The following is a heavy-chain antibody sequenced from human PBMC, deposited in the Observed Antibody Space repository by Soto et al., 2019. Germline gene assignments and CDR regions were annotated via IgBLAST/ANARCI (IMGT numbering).Heavy chain of an antibody. J-gene: IGHJ4*02. D-gene: IGHD3-10*01. CDR2: IYYSGST. Sequence: SETLSLTCTVSGGSISSYYWSWIRQPPGKGLEWIGYIYYSGSTNYNPSLKSRVTISVDTSKNQFSLKLNSMTAADTAVYYCARHNYGSGSTYFVSWGLGTLVTVSS. CDR3: ARHNYGSGSTYFVS. CDR1: GGSISSYY. V-gene: IGHV4-59*08.